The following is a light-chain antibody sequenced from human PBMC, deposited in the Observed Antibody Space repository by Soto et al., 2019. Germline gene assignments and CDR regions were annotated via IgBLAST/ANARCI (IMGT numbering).Light chain of an antibody. CDR2: DVT. J-gene: IGLJ1*01. Sequence: QSALTQPRSVSGSPGQSVTISCTGTSSDVGGYNYVSWYQQHPGKAPKLMIYDVTKRPSGVPDRFSGSKSGNTASPTISGLQAEDETDYYCCSYTGGYSFVFGTGTKLTVL. V-gene: IGLV2-11*01. CDR1: SSDVGGYNY. CDR3: CSYTGGYSFV.